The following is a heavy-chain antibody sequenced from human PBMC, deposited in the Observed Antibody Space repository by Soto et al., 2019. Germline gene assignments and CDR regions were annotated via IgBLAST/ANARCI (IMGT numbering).Heavy chain of an antibody. J-gene: IGHJ3*02. CDR2: IYYSGST. CDR3: ARVMITFGGVIVSPDAFDI. V-gene: IGHV4-59*01. D-gene: IGHD3-16*02. CDR1: GGSISSYY. Sequence: PSETLSLTCTVSGGSISSYYWSWIRQPPGKGLECIGYIYYSGSTNYNPSLKSRVTISVDTSKNQFSLKLSSVTAADTAVYYCARVMITFGGVIVSPDAFDIWGQGTMVTVSS.